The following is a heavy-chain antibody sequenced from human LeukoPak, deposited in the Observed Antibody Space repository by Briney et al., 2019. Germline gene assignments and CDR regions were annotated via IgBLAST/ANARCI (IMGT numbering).Heavy chain of an antibody. Sequence: SETLSLTCTVSGGSIRSSYYYWSWIRQPPGKGLEWIGEINHSGSTNYNPSLKSRVTISVDTSKNQFSLKLSSVTAADTAVYYCARDRYYCSSTSCYRRNWFDPWGQGTLVTVSS. D-gene: IGHD2-2*02. CDR3: ARDRYYCSSTSCYRRNWFDP. V-gene: IGHV4-39*07. CDR2: INHSGST. J-gene: IGHJ5*02. CDR1: GGSIRSSYYY.